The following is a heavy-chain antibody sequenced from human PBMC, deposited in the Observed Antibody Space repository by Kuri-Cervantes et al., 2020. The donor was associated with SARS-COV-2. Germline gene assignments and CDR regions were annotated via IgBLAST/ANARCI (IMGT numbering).Heavy chain of an antibody. D-gene: IGHD6-6*01. CDR2: IYHSGGT. CDR3: ARSFLSSSDAFDI. Sequence: SETLSLTCTVSGGSISSSSYYWGWIRQPPGKGLEWIGSIYHSGGTYYNPSLKSRVTISVDTSKNQFSLKLSSVTAADTAVYYCARSFLSSSDAFDIWGQGTMVTVSS. CDR1: GGSISSSSYY. V-gene: IGHV4-39*07. J-gene: IGHJ3*02.